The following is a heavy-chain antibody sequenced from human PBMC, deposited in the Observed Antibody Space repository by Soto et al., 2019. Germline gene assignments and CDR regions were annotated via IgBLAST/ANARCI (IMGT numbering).Heavy chain of an antibody. J-gene: IGHJ4*02. CDR2: ISYSGNT. CDR3: ATSSGPQSPIGDH. D-gene: IGHD6-19*01. V-gene: IGHV4-59*08. Sequence: SQTLSLTCTVSGVSITSYYWSWIRQSPGKGLEWIGFISYSGNTNYNPSLKSRVIISRDTSRNEFSLRLTSVTAADTAVYYCATSSGPQSPIGDHWGQGTLVTVSS. CDR1: GVSITSYY.